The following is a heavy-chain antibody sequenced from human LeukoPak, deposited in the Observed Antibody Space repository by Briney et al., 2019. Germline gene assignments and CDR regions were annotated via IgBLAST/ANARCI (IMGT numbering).Heavy chain of an antibody. CDR3: ARGSYDFWSGYHDY. Sequence: ASVKVSCKASGYTFTGYYMHCVRQAPGQGLEWMGWINPNSGGTNYAQKFQGRVTITRDTSISTAYLELSRLRSDDTAVYYCARGSYDFWSGYHDYWGQGTLVTVSS. D-gene: IGHD3-3*01. V-gene: IGHV1-2*02. CDR1: GYTFTGYY. CDR2: INPNSGGT. J-gene: IGHJ4*02.